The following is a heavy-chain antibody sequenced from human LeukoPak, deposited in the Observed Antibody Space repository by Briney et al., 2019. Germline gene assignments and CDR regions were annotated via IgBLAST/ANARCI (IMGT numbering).Heavy chain of an antibody. CDR3: AAGLDIYAFDI. D-gene: IGHD3/OR15-3a*01. V-gene: IGHV1-3*01. J-gene: IGHJ3*02. Sequence: GASVKVSCKASGYTFTNYPLHWVRRAPGQSLEWMGWIYPGNGNTNYSQRFQGRLTITRDTSASTAYMELNSLRSEDTALYYCAAGLDIYAFDIWGQGTVVIVSS. CDR2: IYPGNGNT. CDR1: GYTFTNYP.